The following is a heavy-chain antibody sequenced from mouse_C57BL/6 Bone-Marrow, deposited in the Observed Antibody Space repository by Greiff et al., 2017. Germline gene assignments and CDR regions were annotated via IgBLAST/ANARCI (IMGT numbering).Heavy chain of an antibody. V-gene: IGHV1-9*01. CDR3: ARGYGYYGDWYCDV. D-gene: IGHD2-3*01. CDR1: GYTFTGYW. Sequence: QVQLQQSGAELMKPGASVTLSCKATGYTFTGYWIEWVKQRPGHGLEWIGEILPGSGSTNSNEKFKGKSTFTADTSSNTAYMELSSLTTEDAAIDYCARGYGYYGDWYCDVWGTGTTVTVSS. CDR2: ILPGSGST. J-gene: IGHJ1*03.